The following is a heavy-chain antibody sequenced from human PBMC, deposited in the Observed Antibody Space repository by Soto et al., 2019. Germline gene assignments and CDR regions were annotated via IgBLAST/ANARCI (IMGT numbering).Heavy chain of an antibody. CDR3: ARVQGGTWFDP. J-gene: IGHJ5*02. Sequence: QVQLQESGPGLVKPSETLSLTCTVSGGSVSSGSYYWSWIRQPPGKGLEWIGYIYYSGRTNYNPSIKSRVTISVDTSKNQCSLKLSSVTAADTAVYYCARVQGGTWFDPWGQGTLVTVSS. CDR2: IYYSGRT. V-gene: IGHV4-61*01. D-gene: IGHD3-16*01. CDR1: GGSVSSGSYY.